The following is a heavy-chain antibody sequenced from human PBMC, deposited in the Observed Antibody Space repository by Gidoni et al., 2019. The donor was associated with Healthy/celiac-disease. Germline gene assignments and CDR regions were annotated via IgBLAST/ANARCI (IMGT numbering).Heavy chain of an antibody. CDR2: ISSSSSTI. CDR3: ARDLDELRGWFDP. V-gene: IGHV3-48*01. CDR1: GFTFSSYS. J-gene: IGHJ5*02. Sequence: EVQLVESGGGLVQPGVSLRLSCAASGFTFSSYSMNWVRQAPGKGLEWVSYISSSSSTIYYADSVKGRFTISRDNAKNSLYLQMNSLRAEDTAVYYCARDLDELRGWFDPWGQGTLVTVSS. D-gene: IGHD3-10*01.